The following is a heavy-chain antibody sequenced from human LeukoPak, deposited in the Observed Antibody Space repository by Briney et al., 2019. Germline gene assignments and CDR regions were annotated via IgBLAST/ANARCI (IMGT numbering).Heavy chain of an antibody. V-gene: IGHV3-53*01. D-gene: IGHD3-10*01. J-gene: IGHJ4*02. CDR1: GFTVSSNY. Sequence: GGSLRLSCAASGFTVSSNYMSWVRQAPGKGLEWVSVIYSGGSTYYADSVKGRFTISRDNAKNSLYLQMNSLRAEDTAVYYCAPYGSGVFDYWGQGTLVTVSS. CDR3: APYGSGVFDY. CDR2: IYSGGST.